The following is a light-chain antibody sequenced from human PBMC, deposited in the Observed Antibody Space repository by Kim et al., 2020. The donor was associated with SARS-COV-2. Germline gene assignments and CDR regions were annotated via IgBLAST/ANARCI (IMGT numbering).Light chain of an antibody. Sequence: PVETAPPSCRASQSVSSNLAWYQQKPGQAPRLIIYAASTRATGLPARFSCSGSGTEFTLTISSLQSEDFAVYYSQQYNNWPLLTFAGGTKVDIK. CDR2: AAS. CDR1: QSVSSN. V-gene: IGKV3-15*01. CDR3: QQYNNWPLLT. J-gene: IGKJ4*01.